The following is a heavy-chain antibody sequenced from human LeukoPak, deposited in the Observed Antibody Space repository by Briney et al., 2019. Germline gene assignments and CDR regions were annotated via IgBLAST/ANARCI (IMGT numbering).Heavy chain of an antibody. CDR1: GGSISSYY. CDR3: ARGRRGDGYNFAKFWYYFDY. V-gene: IGHV4-59*06. CDR2: IYYSGST. D-gene: IGHD5-24*01. Sequence: PSETLSLTCTVSGGSISSYYWSWIRQPPGKGLEWIGYIYYSGSTYYNPSLKSRVTISVDTSKNQFSLKLSSVTAADTAVYYCARGRRGDGYNFAKFWYYFDYWGQGTLVTVSS. J-gene: IGHJ4*02.